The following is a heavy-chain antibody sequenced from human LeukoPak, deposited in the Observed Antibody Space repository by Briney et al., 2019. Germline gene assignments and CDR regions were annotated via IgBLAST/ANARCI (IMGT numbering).Heavy chain of an antibody. D-gene: IGHD2-2*01. CDR3: ARVGYCSSTSCSNWFDP. CDR2: INPNSGGT. Sequence: ASVKVSCKASGYTFTGYYMHWVRQAPGQGLEWMGWINPNSGGTNYAQKFQGRVTMTRDTSISTAYTELSRLRSDDTAVYYCARVGYCSSTSCSNWFDPWGQGTLVTVSS. CDR1: GYTFTGYY. J-gene: IGHJ5*02. V-gene: IGHV1-2*02.